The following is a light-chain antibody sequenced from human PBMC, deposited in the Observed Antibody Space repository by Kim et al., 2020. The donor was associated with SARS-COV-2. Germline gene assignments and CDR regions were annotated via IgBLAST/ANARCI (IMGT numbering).Light chain of an antibody. Sequence: EIVLTQSPDTLSLSPGERATLSCRASQAIRGSNLAWYQQKPGQAPRVVIYGASNRATGIPDRFSGSGSGTDFTLTISGLEPEDFAVYYCQQNGSAFGQGTKVDIK. CDR2: GAS. CDR1: QAIRGSN. CDR3: QQNGSA. V-gene: IGKV3-20*01. J-gene: IGKJ1*01.